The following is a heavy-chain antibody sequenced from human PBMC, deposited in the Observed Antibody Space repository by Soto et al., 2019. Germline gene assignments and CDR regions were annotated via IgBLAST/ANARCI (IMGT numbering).Heavy chain of an antibody. D-gene: IGHD5-18*01. CDR2: ISGSGDKT. J-gene: IGHJ4*02. V-gene: IGHV3-23*01. CDR1: GLIFSDYA. CDR3: ARAQITWIQLWGHFDY. Sequence: GGSLRLSCAASGLIFSDYAMSWVRQAPGKGLECVAGISGSGDKTFYADSVKGRFTISRDNSKNTLYLQMNSLRAEDTAVYYCARAQITWIQLWGHFDYWGQGTLVTVSS.